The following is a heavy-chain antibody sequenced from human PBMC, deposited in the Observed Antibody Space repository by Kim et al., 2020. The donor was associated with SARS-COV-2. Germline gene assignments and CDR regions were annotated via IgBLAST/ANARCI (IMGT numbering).Heavy chain of an antibody. J-gene: IGHJ3*01. V-gene: IGHV3-43*01. Sequence: YADSVKGRFTISRDNSKNSLYLQMNNLRSEDTALYYCAKDMWQLRNSFDVWGQGTMVNVSS. D-gene: IGHD6-13*01. CDR3: AKDMWQLRNSFDV.